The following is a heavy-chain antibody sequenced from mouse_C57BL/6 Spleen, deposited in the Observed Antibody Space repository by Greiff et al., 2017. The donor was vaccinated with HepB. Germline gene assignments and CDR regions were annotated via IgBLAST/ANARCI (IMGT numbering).Heavy chain of an antibody. CDR2: ISSGSSTI. CDR1: GFTFSDYG. V-gene: IGHV5-17*01. CDR3: ARPGDYGSSSLYYAMDY. J-gene: IGHJ4*01. Sequence: EVMLVESGGGLVKPGGSLKLSCAASGFTFSDYGMHWVRQAPEKGLEWVAYISSGSSTIYYADTVKGRFTISRDNAKNTLFLQMTSLRSEDTAMYYCARPGDYGSSSLYYAMDYWGQGTSVTVSS. D-gene: IGHD1-1*01.